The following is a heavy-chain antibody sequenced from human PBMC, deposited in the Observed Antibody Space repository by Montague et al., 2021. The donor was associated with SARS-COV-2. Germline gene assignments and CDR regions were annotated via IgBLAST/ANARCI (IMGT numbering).Heavy chain of an antibody. Sequence: SLRLSCAASGFTFSNIWMSWVRQAPGKGLEWVANIKPDESEKNXXXSVKGRFSISRDNAKNSLYLQMDNLRAEDTAIYYCAKNGGAHGLDVWGQGTSVSVSS. D-gene: IGHD4-23*01. V-gene: IGHV3-7*01. CDR1: GFTFSNIW. CDR2: IKPDESEK. J-gene: IGHJ6*02. CDR3: AKNGGAHGLDV.